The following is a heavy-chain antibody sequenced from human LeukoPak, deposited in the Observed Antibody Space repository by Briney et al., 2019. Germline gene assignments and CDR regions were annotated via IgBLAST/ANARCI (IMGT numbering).Heavy chain of an antibody. V-gene: IGHV6-1*01. Sequence: SQTLSLTCAISGDSVFGNSAAWNWIRQSPSRGLEWLGRTYYRSKWYNEYAVSVKSRIIINPDTSTNQFSLQLNSVTLEDTAVYYCTGGTGTFDYWGQGTLVTVSS. CDR2: TYYRSKWYN. CDR3: TGGTGTFDY. J-gene: IGHJ4*02. CDR1: GDSVFGNSAA. D-gene: IGHD1-7*01.